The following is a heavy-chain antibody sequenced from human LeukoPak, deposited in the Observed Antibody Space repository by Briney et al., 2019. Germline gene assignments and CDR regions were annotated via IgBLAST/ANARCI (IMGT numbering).Heavy chain of an antibody. Sequence: PGGSLRLSCTASGFTFSSYAMHWVRQAPGKGLEWVAVISYDGSNKYYAASVKGRFTISRDNSKNTLYLQMNSLRAEDTAVYYCARARSWGAARPHAFDIWGQGTMVTVSS. J-gene: IGHJ3*02. CDR2: ISYDGSNK. CDR3: ARARSWGAARPHAFDI. CDR1: GFTFSSYA. V-gene: IGHV3-30-3*01. D-gene: IGHD6-6*01.